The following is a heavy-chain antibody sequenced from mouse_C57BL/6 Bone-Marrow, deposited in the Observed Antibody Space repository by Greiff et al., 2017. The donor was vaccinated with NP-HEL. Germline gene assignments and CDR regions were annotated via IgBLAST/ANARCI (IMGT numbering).Heavy chain of an antibody. V-gene: IGHV1-82*01. D-gene: IGHD2-5*01. CDR1: GYAFSSSW. CDR2: IYPGDGDT. Sequence: QVQLQQSGPELVKPGASVKISCKASGYAFSSSWMNRVKQRPGKGLEWIGRIYPGDGDTNYNGKFKGKATLTADKSSSTAYMQLSSLTSEDSAVYFCARSYYSNSPFAYWGQGTLVTVSA. CDR3: ARSYYSNSPFAY. J-gene: IGHJ3*01.